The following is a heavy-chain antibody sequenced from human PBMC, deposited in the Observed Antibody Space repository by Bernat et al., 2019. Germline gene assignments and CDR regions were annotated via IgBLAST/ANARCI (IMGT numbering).Heavy chain of an antibody. V-gene: IGHV3-30-3*01. J-gene: IGHJ6*02. Sequence: QVQLVESGGGVVQPGRSLRLSCAASGFTFSSYAMHWVRQAPGKGLEWVAVISYDGSNKYYADSVKGRFTISRDNSKNTLYLQMNSLRAEDTAVYYCARDRVPALAYYYYGMDVWGQGTTVTVSS. CDR2: ISYDGSNK. CDR3: ARDRVPALAYYYYGMDV. CDR1: GFTFSSYA. D-gene: IGHD2-2*01.